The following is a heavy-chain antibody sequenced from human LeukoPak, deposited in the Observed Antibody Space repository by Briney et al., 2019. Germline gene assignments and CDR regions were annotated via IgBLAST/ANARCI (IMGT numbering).Heavy chain of an antibody. CDR2: INHSGST. CDR1: GGSISSYY. J-gene: IGHJ4*02. CDR3: ARHPPDH. Sequence: SETLSLTCTASGGSISSYYWSWIRQPPGKGLEWIGEINHSGSTNYNPSLKSRVTISVDTSKNQFSLKLSSVTAADTAVYYCARHPPDHWGQGTLVTVSS. V-gene: IGHV4-34*01.